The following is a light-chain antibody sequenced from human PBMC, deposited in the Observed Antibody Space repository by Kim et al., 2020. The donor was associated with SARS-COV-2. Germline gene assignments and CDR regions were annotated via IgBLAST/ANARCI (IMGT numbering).Light chain of an antibody. Sequence: RSAAVGDRGTITCRASQTISSRLAWYQKKPGKAPNLLIYKASSLESGVPSRFSGSGSGTEFTLTITSLQPDDSATYYCQQYNGYSTFGQGTKLEI. V-gene: IGKV1-5*03. CDR3: QQYNGYST. J-gene: IGKJ1*01. CDR1: QTISSR. CDR2: KAS.